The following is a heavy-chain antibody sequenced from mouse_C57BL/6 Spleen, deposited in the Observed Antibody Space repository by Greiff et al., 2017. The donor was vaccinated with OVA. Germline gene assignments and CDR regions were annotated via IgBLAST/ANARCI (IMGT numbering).Heavy chain of an antibody. V-gene: IGHV1-53*01. J-gene: IGHJ1*03. CDR3: ARVDGYYDNWYFEV. CDR2: INPSNGGT. CDR1: GYTFTSYW. D-gene: IGHD2-3*01. Sequence: QVQLQQPGTELVKPGASVKLSCKASGYTFTSYWMHWVKQRPGQGLEWIGNINPSNGGTNYNEKFKSKATLTVDKSSSTAYMQLSSLTSEDSAVDYCARVDGYYDNWYFEVWGTGTTVTVSS.